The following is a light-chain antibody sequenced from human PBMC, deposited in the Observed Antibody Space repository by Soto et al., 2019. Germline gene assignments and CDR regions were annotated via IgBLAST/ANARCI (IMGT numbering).Light chain of an antibody. V-gene: IGKV1-9*01. CDR2: EAS. CDR3: QQLNTLPFT. Sequence: DIQLTQSPSLLSASVGDRVTIAGRASHYISTYLAWYQQKPGKAPKLMIYEASTLQSGVPSRFSGSGSGTEFTLTISGLLPEDFATYHCQQLNTLPFTFGQGTRLENK. J-gene: IGKJ5*01. CDR1: HYISTY.